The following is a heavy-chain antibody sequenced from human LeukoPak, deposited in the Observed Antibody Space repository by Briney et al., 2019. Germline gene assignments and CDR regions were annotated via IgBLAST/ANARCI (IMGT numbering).Heavy chain of an antibody. V-gene: IGHV4-4*07. CDR3: ARDRTLGSYNPYYYMDV. Sequence: SETLSLTCTVSGGSISSYYWSWIRQPAGKGLEWIGRIYTSGSTNYNPSLKSRVTMSVDTSKNQFSLKLSSVTAADTAVYYCARDRTLGSYNPYYYMDVWGKGTTVTVSS. CDR1: GGSISSYY. J-gene: IGHJ6*03. D-gene: IGHD1-26*01. CDR2: IYTSGST.